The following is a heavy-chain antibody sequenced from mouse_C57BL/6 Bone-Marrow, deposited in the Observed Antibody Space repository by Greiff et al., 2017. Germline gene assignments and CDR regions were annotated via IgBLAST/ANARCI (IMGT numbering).Heavy chain of an antibody. CDR1: GFNIKDYY. D-gene: IGHD2-2*01. CDR3: ASPRGYHWYFDV. J-gene: IGHJ1*03. CDR2: IDPEDGET. V-gene: IGHV14-2*01. Sequence: DVQLVESGAELVKPGASVKLSCTASGFNIKDYYMHWVKQRTEQGLEWIGRIDPEDGETKYAPKFQGKATITADTSSNTAYLQLSSLTSEDTAVYYCASPRGYHWYFDVWGTGTTVTVSS.